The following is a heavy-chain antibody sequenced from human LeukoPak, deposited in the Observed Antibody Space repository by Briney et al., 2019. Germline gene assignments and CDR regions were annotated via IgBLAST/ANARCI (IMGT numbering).Heavy chain of an antibody. V-gene: IGHV5-10-1*01. CDR1: GYKFTSYW. CDR2: IDPSDSYT. J-gene: IGHJ4*02. D-gene: IGHD5-18*01. Sequence: PGESLKISCKGSGYKFTSYWINWVRQMPGKGLEWMGRIDPSDSYTMYSPSFQGHVTISADKFISTAYLQWSSLKASDSAMYYCARVLGYSYGWNYWGQGTLVTVSS. CDR3: ARVLGYSYGWNY.